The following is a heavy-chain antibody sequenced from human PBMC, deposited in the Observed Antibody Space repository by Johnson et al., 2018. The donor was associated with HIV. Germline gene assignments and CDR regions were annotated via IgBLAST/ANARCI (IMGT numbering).Heavy chain of an antibody. D-gene: IGHD3-10*01. J-gene: IGHJ3*02. Sequence: VQLVESGGGVVQPGRSLRLSCAASGFTFSSYAMHWVRQAPGKGLEWVAVISYDGSNKYYADSVKGRFTISRDNSKNTLYLQMNSLRAEDTAVYYCARDGEDLQIAFDIWGQGTMVTVSS. CDR1: GFTFSSYA. V-gene: IGHV3-30-3*01. CDR3: ARDGEDLQIAFDI. CDR2: ISYDGSNK.